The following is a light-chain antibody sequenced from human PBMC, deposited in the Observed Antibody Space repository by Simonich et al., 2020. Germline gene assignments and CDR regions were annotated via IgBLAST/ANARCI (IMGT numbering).Light chain of an antibody. CDR2: WAA. CDR3: QQYYSTPYT. J-gene: IGKJ2*01. CDR1: QSVLYSSNNKNY. Sequence: DIVMTQSPASLAVSLGERATIHCKSSQSVLYSSNNKNYLAWYPQKPGQPPKLLIYWAATREAGVPDRFSGSGSGTDFTLTISSLQAEDVAVYYCQQYYSTPYTCGQGTKLEIK. V-gene: IGKV4-1*01.